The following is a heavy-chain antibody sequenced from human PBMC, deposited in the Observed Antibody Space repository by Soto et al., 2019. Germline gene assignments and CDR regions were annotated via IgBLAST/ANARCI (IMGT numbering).Heavy chain of an antibody. J-gene: IGHJ4*02. Sequence: EVQLVESGGGLVQPGGSLRLSCAASGFTFSDHYMDWVRQAPGKGLEWVGRARNKANSYTTDYAASVKGRFTISRYDSRNSLYLQMNSLKTEDTALYYCTRGGAGDSRADYWGQGTLVTVSS. D-gene: IGHD7-27*01. CDR3: TRGGAGDSRADY. V-gene: IGHV3-72*01. CDR2: ARNKANSYTT. CDR1: GFTFSDHY.